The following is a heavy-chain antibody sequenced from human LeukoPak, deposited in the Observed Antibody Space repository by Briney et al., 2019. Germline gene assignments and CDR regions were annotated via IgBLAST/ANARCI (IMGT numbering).Heavy chain of an antibody. CDR3: ARHSPVGIFYFDY. D-gene: IGHD1-26*01. J-gene: IGHJ4*02. V-gene: IGHV4-39*01. CDR2: IFYSGSS. CDR1: GGSISSDITY. Sequence: SETLSLTCTVSGGSISSDITYWACVRQPPEKGLEWIGTIFYSGSSYYNPSLKSRVTISVDTSKNQFSLKLSSVTAADTAVYYCARHSPVGIFYFDYWGQGTLVTVSS.